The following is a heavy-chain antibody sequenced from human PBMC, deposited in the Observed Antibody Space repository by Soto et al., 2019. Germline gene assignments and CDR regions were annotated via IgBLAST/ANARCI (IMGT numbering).Heavy chain of an antibody. CDR2: IYPGDSDT. Sequence: GESLKISCKGSGYSFTTNWIGWVRQMPGKGLEWMGVIYPGDSDTRYSPSFHGKVTISADRSINTAYLQWNSLEASDTAFYFCARSPRSSPYFDYWGQGALVTVSS. CDR3: ARSPRSSPYFDY. J-gene: IGHJ4*02. D-gene: IGHD6-13*01. CDR1: GYSFTTNW. V-gene: IGHV5-51*01.